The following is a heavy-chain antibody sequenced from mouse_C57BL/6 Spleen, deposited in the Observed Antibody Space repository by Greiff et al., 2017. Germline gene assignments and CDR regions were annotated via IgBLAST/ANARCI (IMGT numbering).Heavy chain of an antibody. J-gene: IGHJ3*01. V-gene: IGHV7-3*01. D-gene: IGHD1-1*01. CDR2: IRNKANGYTT. Sequence: EVQLVESGGGLVQPGGSLSLSCAASGFTFTDYYMSWVSQPPGKALEWLGFIRNKANGYTTEYSASVKGRFTISRDNSQSILYLQMNALRAEDSATYYCARFLYGSSSWFAYWGQGTLVTVSA. CDR1: GFTFTDYY. CDR3: ARFLYGSSSWFAY.